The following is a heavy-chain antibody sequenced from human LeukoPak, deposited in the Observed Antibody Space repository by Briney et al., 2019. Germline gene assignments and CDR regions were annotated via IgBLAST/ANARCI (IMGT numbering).Heavy chain of an antibody. V-gene: IGHV4-38-2*02. CDR1: GYSISSGYY. J-gene: IGHJ3*02. D-gene: IGHD1-26*01. CDR2: VYHSGST. CDR3: ARVGAGAPWHDAFDI. Sequence: PSETLSLTCTVSGYSISSGYYWGWIRQPPGKGLEWIGSVYHSGSTYYNPSLKSRVTISVDTSKNQFSLKLSSVTAADTAVYYCARVGAGAPWHDAFDIWGQGTMVTVSS.